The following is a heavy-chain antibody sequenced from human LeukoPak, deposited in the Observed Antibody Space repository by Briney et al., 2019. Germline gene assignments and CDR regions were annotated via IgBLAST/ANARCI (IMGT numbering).Heavy chain of an antibody. CDR3: ARAYSSSWYLYYYYGMDV. J-gene: IGHJ6*04. Sequence: PGRSLRLSCAASGFTFSSYGMHWVRQAPGKGLEWVAVIWYDGSNKYYADSVKGRFTISRDNAKNSLYLQMNSLRAEDTAVYYCARAYSSSWYLYYYYGMDVWGKGTTVTVSS. CDR1: GFTFSSYG. D-gene: IGHD6-13*01. CDR2: IWYDGSNK. V-gene: IGHV3-33*01.